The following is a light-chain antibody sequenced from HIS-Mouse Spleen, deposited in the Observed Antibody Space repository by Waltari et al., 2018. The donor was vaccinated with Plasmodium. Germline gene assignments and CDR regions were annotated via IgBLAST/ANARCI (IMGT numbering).Light chain of an antibody. CDR1: ALPKTY. CDR3: QAWDSSTDYV. J-gene: IGLJ1*01. Sequence: SYELTQPPSVSVSPGQTARITCSGDALPKTYAYWYQQKSGQAPVLVIYEDSKRPSGIPERFSGSNSGNTATLTISGTQAMDEADYYCQAWDSSTDYVFGTGTKVTVL. CDR2: EDS. V-gene: IGLV3-1*01.